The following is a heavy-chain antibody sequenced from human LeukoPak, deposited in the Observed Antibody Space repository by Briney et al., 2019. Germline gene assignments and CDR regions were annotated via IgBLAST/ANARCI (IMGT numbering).Heavy chain of an antibody. CDR1: GGSISSYY. J-gene: IGHJ5*02. D-gene: IGHD3-22*01. Sequence: PSETLSLTCSVSGGSISSYYWSWIRQPPGRGLEWIGYIHNSGDTIYNPSLKSRVTISEDTSKNQFSLRLSSVTAADTAVYYCARAADYYDISGFYYKWFDPWGQGTLVTVSS. V-gene: IGHV4-59*01. CDR3: ARAADYYDISGFYYKWFDP. CDR2: IHNSGDT.